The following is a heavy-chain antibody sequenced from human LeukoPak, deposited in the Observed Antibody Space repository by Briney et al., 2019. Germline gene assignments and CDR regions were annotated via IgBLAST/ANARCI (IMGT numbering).Heavy chain of an antibody. V-gene: IGHV4-59*08. J-gene: IGHJ4*02. CDR1: GGSISSYY. D-gene: IGHD3/OR15-3a*01. CDR3: ARRRRTSYFDY. CDR2: IYYSGST. Sequence: SETLSLTCTVSGGSISSYYWSWIRQPAGKGLEWIGYIYYSGSTNYNPSLKSRVTISVDTSKNQFSLKLSSVTAADTAVYYCARRRRTSYFDYWGQGTLVTASS.